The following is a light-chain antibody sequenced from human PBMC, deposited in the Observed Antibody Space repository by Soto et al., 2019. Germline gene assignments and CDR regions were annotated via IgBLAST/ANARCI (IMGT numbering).Light chain of an antibody. Sequence: ERVMTQSPATLSLSPGERSTLSFMSSQCMGSSLAWYHQRPGHAPRLLIYGSSTRAPGTPDRFSGSGSGTDFTLTISSLQSEDFAIYYCQQYNMWPPITFGQGTRLEIK. CDR3: QQYNMWPPIT. V-gene: IGKV3-15*01. CDR1: QCMGSS. CDR2: GSS. J-gene: IGKJ5*01.